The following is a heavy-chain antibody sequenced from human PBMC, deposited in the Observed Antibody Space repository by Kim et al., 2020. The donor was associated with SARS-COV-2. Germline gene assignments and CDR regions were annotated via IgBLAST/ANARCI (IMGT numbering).Heavy chain of an antibody. Sequence: SETLSLTCAVYGGSFSGYYWSWIRQPPGKGLEWIGEINHSGSTNYNPSLKSRVTISVDTSKNQFSLKLSSVTAADTAVYYCARKRGGCSSTSCYSEWDDAFDIWGQGTMVTVSS. D-gene: IGHD2-2*01. CDR2: INHSGST. CDR1: GGSFSGYY. CDR3: ARKRGGCSSTSCYSEWDDAFDI. J-gene: IGHJ3*02. V-gene: IGHV4-34*01.